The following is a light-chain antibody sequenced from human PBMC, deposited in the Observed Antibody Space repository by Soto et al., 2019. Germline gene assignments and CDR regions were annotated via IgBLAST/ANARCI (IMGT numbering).Light chain of an antibody. CDR1: SSDVGGYNH. Sequence: QSALTQPASVSGSPGQSITISCTGTSSDVGGYNHVSWYQIHPGKAPKLIIYEVTSRPSGVSYRFSGSKSGNSASLTISGLQAEDEADYYCCSYAGSYTYVFGTGTKLTVL. J-gene: IGLJ1*01. V-gene: IGLV2-14*01. CDR3: CSYAGSYTYV. CDR2: EVT.